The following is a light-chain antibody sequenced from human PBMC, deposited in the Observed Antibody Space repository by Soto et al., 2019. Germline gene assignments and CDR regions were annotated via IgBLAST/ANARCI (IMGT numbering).Light chain of an antibody. Sequence: LXASIGDTVIITCRASQSINSWLAWYQQKPGKAPKLLIHKASTIESGVPSRFSGSESVTEFTLTISSLQPDDFATFYCQQYDRFPYTFGQGTKREIK. CDR1: QSINSW. CDR3: QQYDRFPYT. J-gene: IGKJ2*01. V-gene: IGKV1-5*03. CDR2: KAS.